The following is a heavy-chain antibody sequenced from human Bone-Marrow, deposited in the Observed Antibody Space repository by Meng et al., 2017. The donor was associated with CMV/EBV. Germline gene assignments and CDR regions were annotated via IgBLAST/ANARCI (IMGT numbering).Heavy chain of an antibody. J-gene: IGHJ6*01. CDR3: ARVGIWAARGMAV. Sequence: GGSLRLSCAASGFTFSTYEMNWVRQAPGKGLEWVSYISSSGTTVYYADSVKGRFTISRDNAKNSLFLQMNSLRAEDTAVYYCARVGIWAARGMAVWGPGPTVTGSS. CDR1: GFTFSTYE. CDR2: ISSSGTTV. D-gene: IGHD6-6*01. V-gene: IGHV3-48*03.